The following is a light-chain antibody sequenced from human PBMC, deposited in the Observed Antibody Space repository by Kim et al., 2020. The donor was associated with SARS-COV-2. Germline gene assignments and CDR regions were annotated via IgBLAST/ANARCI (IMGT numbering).Light chain of an antibody. CDR2: GNS. Sequence: QRVTISCTGSSSNIGAGYDVHWYQQLPGTAPKLLIYGNSHRPSGVPDRFSGSKSGTSASLAITGLQAEDEADYYCQSYDSSLSVVVFGGGTQLTVL. J-gene: IGLJ2*01. CDR3: QSYDSSLSVVV. CDR1: SSNIGAGYD. V-gene: IGLV1-40*01.